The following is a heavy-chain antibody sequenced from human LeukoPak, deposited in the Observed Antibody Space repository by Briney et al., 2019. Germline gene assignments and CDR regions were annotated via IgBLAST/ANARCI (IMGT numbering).Heavy chain of an antibody. CDR2: INPNSGGT. V-gene: IGHV1-2*02. CDR3: ARDRNTYYYDSSGI. J-gene: IGHJ4*02. Sequence: GASVKVSFKASGYTFTGYYMHWVRQAPGQGLEWMGWINPNSGGTNYAQKFQGRVTMTRDTSISTAYMELSRLRSDDTAVYYCARDRNTYYYDSSGIWGQGTLVTVSS. D-gene: IGHD3-22*01. CDR1: GYTFTGYY.